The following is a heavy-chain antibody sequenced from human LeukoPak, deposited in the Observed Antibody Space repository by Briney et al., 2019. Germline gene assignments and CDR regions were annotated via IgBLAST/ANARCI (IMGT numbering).Heavy chain of an antibody. V-gene: IGHV3-43*02. D-gene: IGHD5-18*01. J-gene: IGHJ4*02. Sequence: PGGSLRPSCAASGFTFDDYAMHWVRQAPGKGLVWVSLISGDGGSTYYADSVKGRFTISRDNSKNSLYLQMNSLSTEDTALYYCAKGVDTDMGPAYWGKGTLVTVSS. CDR1: GFTFDDYA. CDR3: AKGVDTDMGPAY. CDR2: ISGDGGST.